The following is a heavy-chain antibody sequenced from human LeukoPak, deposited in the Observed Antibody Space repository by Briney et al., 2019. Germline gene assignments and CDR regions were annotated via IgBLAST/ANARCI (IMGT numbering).Heavy chain of an antibody. Sequence: ASVKVSCKASGYTFTGYYMHWVRQAPGQGLEWMGWINPNSGGTIYAQKFQGRVTMTRDTSISTAYMELSRLRSDDTAVYYCARASDYYDSSGYYDYWGQGTLVTVSS. CDR3: ARASDYYDSSGYYDY. D-gene: IGHD3-22*01. CDR1: GYTFTGYY. J-gene: IGHJ4*02. CDR2: INPNSGGT. V-gene: IGHV1-2*02.